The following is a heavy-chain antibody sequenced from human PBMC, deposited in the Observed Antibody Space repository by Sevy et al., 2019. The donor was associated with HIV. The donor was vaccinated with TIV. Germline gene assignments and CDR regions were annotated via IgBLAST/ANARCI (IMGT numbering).Heavy chain of an antibody. CDR2: VYFTGNT. CDR3: ARDSTTRPRVLDY. J-gene: IGHJ4*02. V-gene: IGHV4-59*01. CDR1: GDSISSYF. D-gene: IGHD1-1*01. Sequence: SETLSLTCSVSGDSISSYFWTWARQSPGKGLEWIGNVYFTGNTDYSPSLKSRVTLSLDTSKSQCSLTLKSVTAADTAIYFCARDSTTRPRVLDYWGQGTLVTVSS.